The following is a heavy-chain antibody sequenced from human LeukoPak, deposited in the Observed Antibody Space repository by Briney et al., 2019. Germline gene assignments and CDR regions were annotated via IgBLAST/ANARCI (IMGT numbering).Heavy chain of an antibody. J-gene: IGHJ4*02. V-gene: IGHV1-69*13. CDR2: IVPMFTTS. CDR1: GGSFTNYA. Sequence: GASVKVSCKASGGSFTNYAVSWLRQAPGHGLEWMGAIVPMFTTSDYAQKFRDRVTITADESTSTAYMELSGLRSEDTAVYYCARDTAMAQCDYWGQGTLVTVSS. D-gene: IGHD5-18*01. CDR3: ARDTAMAQCDY.